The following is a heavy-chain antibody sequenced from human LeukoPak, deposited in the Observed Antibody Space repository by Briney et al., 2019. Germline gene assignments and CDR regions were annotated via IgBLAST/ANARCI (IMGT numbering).Heavy chain of an antibody. CDR3: ARDYGNNWFDP. D-gene: IGHD4-17*01. CDR2: IYYSGDT. Sequence: PSQTLSLTCTVSGGSISSGDYYWSWIRQHPGKGLEWIGNIYYSGDTYYNPSLRSRVSISVDTSKNQFSLKLSSVTAADTAMYYCARDYGNNWFDPWGQGTLVTVSA. CDR1: GGSISSGDYY. V-gene: IGHV4-31*03. J-gene: IGHJ5*02.